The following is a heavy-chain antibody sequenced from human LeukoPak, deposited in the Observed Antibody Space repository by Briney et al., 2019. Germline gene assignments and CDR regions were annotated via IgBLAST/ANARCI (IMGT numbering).Heavy chain of an antibody. V-gene: IGHV3-23*01. J-gene: IGHJ4*02. CDR1: GFTFSSYS. Sequence: GGSLTLSCAASGFTFSSYSMSWVRQPAGKGLEWVAAISGSGGSTYYADSVKGRFTISRDNSKNTLYLKMNRLRAEDTAVYYCAKGDSFGVVSPPGYWGQGTLVTVSS. CDR3: AKGDSFGVVSPPGY. D-gene: IGHD3-3*01. CDR2: ISGSGGST.